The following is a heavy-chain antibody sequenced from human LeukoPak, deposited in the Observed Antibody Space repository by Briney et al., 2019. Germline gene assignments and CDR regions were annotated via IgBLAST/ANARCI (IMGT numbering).Heavy chain of an antibody. CDR2: INHSGST. J-gene: IGHJ3*02. CDR3: AREYSTSSTAFDI. CDR1: GGSFSVYY. V-gene: IGHV4-34*01. D-gene: IGHD6-6*01. Sequence: PSETLSLTCAVYGGSFSVYYWSWIRQPPGKGLEWIGEINHSGSTNYNPSLKSRVSISVDTSKNQFFLKLSSVTAADTAVYYCAREYSTSSTAFDIWGQGTMVTVSS.